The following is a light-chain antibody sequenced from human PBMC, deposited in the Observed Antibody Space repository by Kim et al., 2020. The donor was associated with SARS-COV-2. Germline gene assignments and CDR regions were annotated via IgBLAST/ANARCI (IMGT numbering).Light chain of an antibody. CDR2: GAS. CDR1: QSVSSD. CDR3: QQYNDWPLT. J-gene: IGKJ4*01. Sequence: VSPGESATLSRRASQSVSSDLAWYQQKPGQAPRLLIYGASTRATGIPARFSGSGSGTEFTLTINSLQSEDFAVYHCQQYNDWPLTFGGGTKVDIK. V-gene: IGKV3-15*01.